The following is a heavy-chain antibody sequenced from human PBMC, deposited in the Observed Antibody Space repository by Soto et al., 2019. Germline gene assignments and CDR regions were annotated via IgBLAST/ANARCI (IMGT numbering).Heavy chain of an antibody. Sequence: QVQLVQSGAEVKKPGASVKVSCKASGYTFTSYGISWVRQAPGQGLEWMGWISAYNGNTNYAQKLQGRVTMTTDTSPGKAYKGVRSLRTDRTAVEYRARPQGSLNYYYYGMDVWGQGTTVTVSS. CDR3: ARPQGSLNYYYYGMDV. CDR2: ISAYNGNT. D-gene: IGHD6-13*01. V-gene: IGHV1-18*01. CDR1: GYTFTSYG. J-gene: IGHJ6*02.